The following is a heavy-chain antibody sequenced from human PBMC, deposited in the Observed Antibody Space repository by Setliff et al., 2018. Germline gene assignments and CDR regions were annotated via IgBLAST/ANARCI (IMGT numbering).Heavy chain of an antibody. CDR3: ARDSSGWSGFSRLVGVYYYYMDV. Sequence: GASVKVSCKASGYTFTRYAMNWVRQAPGQGLEWMGWINTNTGNPTYAQGFTGRFVFSLDTSVSTAYLQISSLTAEDTAVYYCARDSSGWSGFSRLVGVYYYYMDVWGKGTTVTVSS. V-gene: IGHV7-4-1*02. CDR2: INTNTGNP. J-gene: IGHJ6*03. D-gene: IGHD6-19*01. CDR1: GYTFTRYA.